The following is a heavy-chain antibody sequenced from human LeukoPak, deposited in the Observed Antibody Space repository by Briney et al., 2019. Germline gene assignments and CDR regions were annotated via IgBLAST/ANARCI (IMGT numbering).Heavy chain of an antibody. CDR2: MNPNSGNT. V-gene: IGHV1-8*01. D-gene: IGHD2-8*01. CDR1: GYTFTSYD. Sequence: ASVKVSCKAYGYTFTSYDINLVRRATGQGLEWMGWMNPNSGNTGYAQKFQGRVTMTRSTSITTAYMELSSLRPEDTAVYYCVRCAVGCYYNYGIDAWGQGTTVTVSS. J-gene: IGHJ6*02. CDR3: VRCAVGCYYNYGIDA.